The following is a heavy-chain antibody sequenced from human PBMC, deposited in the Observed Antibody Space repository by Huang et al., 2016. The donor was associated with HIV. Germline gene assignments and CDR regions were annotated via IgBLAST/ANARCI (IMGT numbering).Heavy chain of an antibody. J-gene: IGHJ4*02. Sequence: QVQLVESGGGVVQPGGSLRLSCVTSQFTFNKYGRHWVRQGPGQWLEWVAFIRNDGGNIYYSDSIKGRFIISRDNSNNTLFLQMNSLRLDDTGKYYCAKDRFGSDWGRGTLVIVSS. CDR1: QFTFNKYG. V-gene: IGHV3-30*02. CDR3: AKDRFGSD. CDR2: IRNDGGNI. D-gene: IGHD3-10*01.